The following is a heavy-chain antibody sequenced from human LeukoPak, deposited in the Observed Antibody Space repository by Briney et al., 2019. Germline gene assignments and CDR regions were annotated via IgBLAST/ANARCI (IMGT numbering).Heavy chain of an antibody. Sequence: ASVKVSCKASGYTFTGYYMHWVRQAPGQGLEWMGIINPSGGSTSYAQKFQGRVTMTRDMSTSTVYMELSSLRSEDTAVYYCARGRVPRMVRGELVDYWGQGTLVTVSS. CDR3: ARGRVPRMVRGELVDY. J-gene: IGHJ4*02. CDR1: GYTFTGYY. D-gene: IGHD3-10*01. V-gene: IGHV1-46*01. CDR2: INPSGGST.